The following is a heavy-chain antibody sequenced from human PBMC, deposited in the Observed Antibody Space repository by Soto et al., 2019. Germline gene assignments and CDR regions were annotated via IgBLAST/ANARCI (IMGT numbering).Heavy chain of an antibody. CDR1: SGSISSSNC. CDR2: IYHSGRT. Sequence: QVQLQESVPGLVKPSGTLSLTCAVSSGSISSSNCLSWVRQPPGKGLEWIGEIYHSGRTNYNPSLQSRGTIPGDKSKNEFSLKLSSVTAADTAVYYCASGVAARPHDAFDIWGQGTMVTVSS. D-gene: IGHD6-6*01. J-gene: IGHJ3*02. V-gene: IGHV4-4*02. CDR3: ASGVAARPHDAFDI.